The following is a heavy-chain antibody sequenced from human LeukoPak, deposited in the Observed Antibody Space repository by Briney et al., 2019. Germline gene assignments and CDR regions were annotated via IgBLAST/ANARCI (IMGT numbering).Heavy chain of an antibody. J-gene: IGHJ5*02. Sequence: GGSLRLSCEASGFPFGAYVMSWVRQAPGKGLEWVSCISSSGNYIYYADSVKGRFIISRDNDKNSLHLQMNILRADDTAVYYCVRDQEPEVPTSDNSPSAWGQGTLVTVSS. D-gene: IGHD2/OR15-2a*01. CDR1: GFPFGAYV. CDR3: VRDQEPEVPTSDNSPSA. CDR2: ISSSGNYI. V-gene: IGHV3-21*01.